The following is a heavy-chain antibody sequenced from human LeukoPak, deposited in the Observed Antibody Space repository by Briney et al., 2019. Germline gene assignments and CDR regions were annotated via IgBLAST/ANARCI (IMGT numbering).Heavy chain of an antibody. CDR3: AKKASGRYYFDY. V-gene: IGHV3-23*01. CDR2: INGSCGST. D-gene: IGHD2-8*02. Sequence: GGSLRLSCAASGFTFSSYAMSWVRQAPGKGLEWVSAINGSCGSTYYADSVKGRFTISRHNSKNALYLQMNSLRAEDTAVYYCAKKASGRYYFDYWGQGTLVTVSS. CDR1: GFTFSSYA. J-gene: IGHJ4*02.